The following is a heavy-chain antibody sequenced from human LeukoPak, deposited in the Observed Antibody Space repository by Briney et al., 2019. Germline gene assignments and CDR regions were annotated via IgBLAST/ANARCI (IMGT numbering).Heavy chain of an antibody. V-gene: IGHV4-59*01. CDR1: GGSISSYY. D-gene: IGHD6-13*01. Sequence: SETPSLTCTVSGGSISSYYWSWIRQPPGKGLEWIGYIYYSGSTNYNPSLKSRVTISVDTSKNQFSLKLSSVTAADTAVYYCARRAQGSAAGTFDYWGQGTLVTVSS. CDR3: ARRAQGSAAGTFDY. CDR2: IYYSGST. J-gene: IGHJ4*02.